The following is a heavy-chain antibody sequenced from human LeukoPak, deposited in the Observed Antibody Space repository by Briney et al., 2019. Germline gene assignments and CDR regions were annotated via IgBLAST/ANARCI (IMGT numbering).Heavy chain of an antibody. J-gene: IGHJ4*02. CDR2: ISGSGGST. CDR1: GFTFSSYA. Sequence: GGSLRLSCAASGFTFSSYAMSWVRQAPGKGLEWVSAISGSGGSTYYADSVKGRFTISRDNSKNTLYLQMNSLRAEDTALYHCAKDAYSGYSTPYYFDFWGQGTLVTVSS. CDR3: AKDAYSGYSTPYYFDF. D-gene: IGHD5-12*01. V-gene: IGHV3-23*01.